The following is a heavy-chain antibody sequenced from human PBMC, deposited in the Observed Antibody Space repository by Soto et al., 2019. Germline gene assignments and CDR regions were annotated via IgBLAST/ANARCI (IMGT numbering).Heavy chain of an antibody. J-gene: IGHJ6*03. CDR1: GYTFTSYD. CDR3: ASVSTIFGVVIPNYYYYYMDV. Sequence: QVQLVQSGAEVKKPGASVKVSCKASGYTFTSYDINWVRQATGQGLEWMGWMNPNSGNTGYAQKCQGRVTMTRNTSISTAYMELSSLRSEDTAVYYCASVSTIFGVVIPNYYYYYMDVWGKGTTVTVSS. V-gene: IGHV1-8*01. CDR2: MNPNSGNT. D-gene: IGHD3-3*01.